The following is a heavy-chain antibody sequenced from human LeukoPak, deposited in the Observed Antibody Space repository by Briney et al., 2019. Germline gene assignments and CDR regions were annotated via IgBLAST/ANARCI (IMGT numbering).Heavy chain of an antibody. Sequence: SGSTNYNPSLKSRVTMSVDTSKNQFSLKLSSVTAADTAVYYCARVGDIVVVPAAINWYFDLWGRGTLVTVSS. D-gene: IGHD2-2*02. CDR3: ARVGDIVVVPAAINWYFDL. V-gene: IGHV4-4*07. CDR2: SGST. J-gene: IGHJ2*01.